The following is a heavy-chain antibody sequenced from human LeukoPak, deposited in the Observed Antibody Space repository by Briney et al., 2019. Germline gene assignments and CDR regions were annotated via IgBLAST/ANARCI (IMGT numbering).Heavy chain of an antibody. D-gene: IGHD3-9*01. CDR1: GFTFSSQD. V-gene: IGHV3-30*02. J-gene: IGHJ4*02. Sequence: GGSLRLSCTTSGFTFSSQDMPWVRQAPGKGLEWVAFTRYDESDKYYADSVKGRFTISRDNSKNTLYLQLTSLSPEDTAMYYCAKPDVAVDWGAYWGQGTLVTVSS. CDR2: TRYDESDK. CDR3: AKPDVAVDWGAY.